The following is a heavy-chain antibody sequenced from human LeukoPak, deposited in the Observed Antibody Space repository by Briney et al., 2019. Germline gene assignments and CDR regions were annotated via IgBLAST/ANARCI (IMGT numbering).Heavy chain of an antibody. J-gene: IGHJ4*02. D-gene: IGHD5-12*01. V-gene: IGHV3-15*01. CDR2: IKSKTNDETT. Sequence: PGGSLRLSCAASGFTFNNAWMSWVRQAPGKGLEWVGRIKSKTNDETTDYAAPVKGRFTISRDDSKNTLYLQMNSLKTEDTAVYYCTAGTGYSDHDYWDQGTLVTVSS. CDR3: TAGTGYSDHDY. CDR1: GFTFNNAW.